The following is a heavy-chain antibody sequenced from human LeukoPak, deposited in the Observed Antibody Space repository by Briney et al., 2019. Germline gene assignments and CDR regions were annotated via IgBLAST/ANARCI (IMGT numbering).Heavy chain of an antibody. CDR1: GGSISSYY. CDR2: IYYSGST. Sequence: PSETLSLTCTVSGGSISSYYWSWIRQPPGKGLEWIGYIYYSGSTNYNPSLKSRVTISVDTSKNQFSLKLSSVTAADTAVYYCARDVGGEENWFDPWSQGTLVTVSS. D-gene: IGHD3-16*01. CDR3: ARDVGGEENWFDP. V-gene: IGHV4-59*01. J-gene: IGHJ5*02.